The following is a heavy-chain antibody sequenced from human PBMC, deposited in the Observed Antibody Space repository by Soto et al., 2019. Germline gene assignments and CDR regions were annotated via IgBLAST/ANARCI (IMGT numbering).Heavy chain of an antibody. J-gene: IGHJ6*02. CDR2: IIPIFGST. Sequence: QVQLMQSGAEVKKPGSSVMVSCKASGGTFSNYGISWVRQAPGQGLEWMGGIIPIFGSTTYAQKFQGRVTIIADKSTSTDYMELYSLRTEDTAVYYCAAELRLGELAYYGLDVWGQGTTVTVSS. V-gene: IGHV1-69*06. D-gene: IGHD3-16*01. CDR3: AAELRLGELAYYGLDV. CDR1: GGTFSNYG.